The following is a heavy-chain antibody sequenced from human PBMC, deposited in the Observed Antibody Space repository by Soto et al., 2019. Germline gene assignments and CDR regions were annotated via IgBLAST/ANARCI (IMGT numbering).Heavy chain of an antibody. Sequence: ASLKVSCKASGYTFTSYAMHWVRQAPGQRLEWMGWINAGNGNTKYSQKFQGRVTITRDTSASTAYMELSSLRSEDTAVYYCARDKMSNYDFFMDVWGKGTTVTVSS. J-gene: IGHJ6*04. D-gene: IGHD3-3*01. CDR1: GYTFTSYA. CDR3: ARDKMSNYDFFMDV. V-gene: IGHV1-3*01. CDR2: INAGNGNT.